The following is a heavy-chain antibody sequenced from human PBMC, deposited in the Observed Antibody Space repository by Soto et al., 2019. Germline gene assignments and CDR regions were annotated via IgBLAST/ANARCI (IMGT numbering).Heavy chain of an antibody. CDR2: IKQDGSEK. Sequence: WVRQAPGKGLEWVANIKQDGSEKYYVDSVKGRFTISRDNAKNSLYLQMNSLRAEVTAVYSCARDLGSSGWYVEDYWGQGT. CDR3: ARDLGSSGWYVEDY. D-gene: IGHD6-19*01. V-gene: IGHV3-7*01. J-gene: IGHJ4*02.